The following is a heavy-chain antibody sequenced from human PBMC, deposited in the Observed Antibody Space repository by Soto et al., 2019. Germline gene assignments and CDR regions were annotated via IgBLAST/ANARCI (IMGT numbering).Heavy chain of an antibody. V-gene: IGHV4-59*01. CDR3: ARTDSSGYYPYYFDY. CDR1: GGSISSYY. CDR2: IYYSGST. D-gene: IGHD3-22*01. J-gene: IGHJ4*02. Sequence: SETLSLTCTVSGGSISSYYWSWIRQPPGKGLEWIGYIYYSGSTNYNPSLKSRVTISVDTSKNQFSLKLSPVTAADTAVYYCARTDSSGYYPYYFDYWGQGTLVTVSS.